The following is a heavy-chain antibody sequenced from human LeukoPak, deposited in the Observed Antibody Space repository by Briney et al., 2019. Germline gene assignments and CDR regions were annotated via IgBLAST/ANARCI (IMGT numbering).Heavy chain of an antibody. CDR2: ISSDGNRE. CDR1: GFTFNSYK. Sequence: GGSLRLSCAASGFTFNSYKMYWVRQAPGKGLEWVADISSDGNREYYAVSVKGRFAISRDNSKNTLYLQMNSLRAEDTAVYYCAKAKFWSYFDYWGQGTLVTVSS. D-gene: IGHD3-3*01. CDR3: AKAKFWSYFDY. V-gene: IGHV3-30*18. J-gene: IGHJ4*02.